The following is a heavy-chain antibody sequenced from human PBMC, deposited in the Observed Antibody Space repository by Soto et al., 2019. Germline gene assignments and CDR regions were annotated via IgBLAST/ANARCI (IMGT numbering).Heavy chain of an antibody. CDR3: AKAGFSSGWSPSHFDY. V-gene: IGHV3-23*01. J-gene: IGHJ4*02. CDR2: MSGTGGST. Sequence: EVQLLESGGGLVQPGRSLRLSCAASGFTFSSYAMNWVRQAPGKGLEWVSAMSGTGGSTYYADSVKGRFTISRDNSKNTLYLLMSSLRVEDTAVFYCAKAGFSSGWSPSHFDYWGQGTRVTVSS. CDR1: GFTFSSYA. D-gene: IGHD6-19*01.